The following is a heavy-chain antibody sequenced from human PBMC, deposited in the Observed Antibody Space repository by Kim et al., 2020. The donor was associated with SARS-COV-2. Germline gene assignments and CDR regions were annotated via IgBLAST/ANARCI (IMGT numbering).Heavy chain of an antibody. CDR2: IYYSGST. D-gene: IGHD3-22*01. J-gene: IGHJ3*02. CDR3: ARLRGGYDSSGSDAFDI. CDR1: GGSISSYY. Sequence: SETLSLTCTVSGGSISSYYWSWIRQPPGKGLEWIGYIYYSGSTNYNPSLKSRVTISVDTSKNQFSLKLSSVTAADTAVYYCARLRGGYDSSGSDAFDIWGQGTMVTVSS. V-gene: IGHV4-59*08.